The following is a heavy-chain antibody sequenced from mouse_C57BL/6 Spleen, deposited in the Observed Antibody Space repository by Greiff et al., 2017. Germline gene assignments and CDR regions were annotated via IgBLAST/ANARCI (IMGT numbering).Heavy chain of an antibody. D-gene: IGHD2-4*01. CDR2: INPSSGYT. J-gene: IGHJ3*01. V-gene: IGHV1-4*01. CDR3: ARPVYYDYDGGAWFAY. CDR1: GYTFTSYT. Sequence: QVQLQQSGAELARPGASVKMSCKASGYTFTSYTMHWVKQRPGQGLEWIGYINPSSGYTKYNQKFKDKATLTADKSSSTASMQLSSLTSEDSAVYYCARPVYYDYDGGAWFAYWGQGTLVTVSA.